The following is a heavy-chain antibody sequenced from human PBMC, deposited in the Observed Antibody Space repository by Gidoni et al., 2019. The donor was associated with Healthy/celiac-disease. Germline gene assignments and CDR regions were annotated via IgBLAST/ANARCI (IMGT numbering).Heavy chain of an antibody. Sequence: QLQLQESGPGLVKPSETLSLTCTVSGGSISSSSYYWGWIRQPPGKGLEWIGSIYYSGSTYYNPSLKSRVTISVDTSKNQFSLKLSSVTAADTAVYYCARRGIFGVVYAFDYWGQGTLVTVSS. CDR1: GGSISSSSYY. CDR2: IYYSGST. V-gene: IGHV4-39*01. D-gene: IGHD3-3*01. CDR3: ARRGIFGVVYAFDY. J-gene: IGHJ4*02.